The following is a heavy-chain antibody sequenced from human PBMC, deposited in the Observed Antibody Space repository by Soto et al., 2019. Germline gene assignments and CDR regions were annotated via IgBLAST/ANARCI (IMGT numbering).Heavy chain of an antibody. CDR1: GFTFNTYD. Sequence: EVQLLDSGGGLVQPGGSLRLSCAASGFTFNTYDMSWVRQAPGTGLEWVSSIATTGETTFYADSVRGRFTISRDNSKNTLFLQITTLRADDTAIYYCVRHRGGWGHGTLVTVSS. V-gene: IGHV3-23*01. CDR3: VRHRGG. CDR2: IATTGETT. J-gene: IGHJ4*01. D-gene: IGHD2-15*01.